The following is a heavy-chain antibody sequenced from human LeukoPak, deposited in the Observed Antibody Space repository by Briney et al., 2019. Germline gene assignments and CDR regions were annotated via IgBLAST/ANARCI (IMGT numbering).Heavy chain of an antibody. J-gene: IGHJ4*02. D-gene: IGHD2-8*01. CDR3: ARDSPSIVLMVYALDY. CDR1: GFTCSSYA. Sequence: GGSLCRSGSAAGFTCSSYAMHWVGQAPGKGLEWGAVISYDGSNKYYAYSVKVRFTISRVNSKNTLYLQMNSLSAEDTAVYYCARDSPSIVLMVYALDYWGQGTLVTVSS. CDR2: ISYDGSNK. V-gene: IGHV3-30-3*01.